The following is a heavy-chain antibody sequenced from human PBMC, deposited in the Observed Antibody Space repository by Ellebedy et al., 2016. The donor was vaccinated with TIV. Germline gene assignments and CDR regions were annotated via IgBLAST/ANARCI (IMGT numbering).Heavy chain of an antibody. D-gene: IGHD6-19*01. CDR1: GFTFSSYW. CDR3: ARGTNTRAQWLVDFDY. V-gene: IGHV3-7*01. CDR2: IRQDGSGK. Sequence: GGSLRPSCAASGFTFSSYWMTWVRQAPGKGLEWVANIRQDGSGKYYVDSAKGRFTISRNNAKNSLYLQMNSLRAEDTAVYYCARGTNTRAQWLVDFDYWGQGTLVTVSS. J-gene: IGHJ4*02.